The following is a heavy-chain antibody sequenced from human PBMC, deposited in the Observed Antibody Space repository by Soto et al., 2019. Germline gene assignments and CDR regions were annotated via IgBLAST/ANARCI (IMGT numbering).Heavy chain of an antibody. D-gene: IGHD2-2*01. CDR1: GFTFSSYS. Sequence: GSLRLSCAASGFTFSSYSMNWVRQAPGKGLEWVSSISSSSSYIYYADSVKGRFTISRDNAKNSLYLQMNSLRAEDTVVYYCARDPEGHIPAAMITSFFDPWGQGTLVTVSS. J-gene: IGHJ5*02. CDR3: ARDPEGHIPAAMITSFFDP. V-gene: IGHV3-21*01. CDR2: ISSSSSYI.